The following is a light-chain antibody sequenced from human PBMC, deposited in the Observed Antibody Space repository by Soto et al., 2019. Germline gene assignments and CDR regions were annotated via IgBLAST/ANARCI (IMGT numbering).Light chain of an antibody. J-gene: IGKJ2*01. Sequence: EIVMTQSPATLSVSPGERATLSCRASQSVSSSNLAWYQQKRGQSPRLLIYGASSRATGIPARFSGSGSGTDFTLTISRLEPEDFAVYYCQQYGSSPYTFGLGTKVDI. CDR3: QQYGSSPYT. CDR2: GAS. CDR1: QSVSSSN. V-gene: IGKV3-20*01.